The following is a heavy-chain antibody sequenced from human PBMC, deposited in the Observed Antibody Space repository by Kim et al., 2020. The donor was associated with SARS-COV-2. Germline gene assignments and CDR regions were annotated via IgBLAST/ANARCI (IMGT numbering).Heavy chain of an antibody. D-gene: IGHD6-13*01. CDR3: ARDGGQLDEFDY. J-gene: IGHJ4*02. V-gene: IGHV4-39*07. Sequence: YCTPSLKSRGTISVYTSKNQFSLKLSSVTAADTAVYCCARDGGQLDEFDYWGQGTLVTVSS.